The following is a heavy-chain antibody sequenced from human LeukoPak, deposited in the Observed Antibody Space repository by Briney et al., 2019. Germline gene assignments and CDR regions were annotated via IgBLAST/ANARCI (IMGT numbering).Heavy chain of an antibody. Sequence: GGSLRLSCAASGFNFSNAWMSWVRQAPGKGLEWVSYISSSGSTIYYADSVKGRFTISRDNAKNSLYLQMNSLRAEDTAVYYCARGCGGLQFDYWGQGTLVTVSS. CDR2: ISSSGSTI. D-gene: IGHD3-16*01. CDR1: GFNFSNAW. CDR3: ARGCGGLQFDY. V-gene: IGHV3-11*04. J-gene: IGHJ4*02.